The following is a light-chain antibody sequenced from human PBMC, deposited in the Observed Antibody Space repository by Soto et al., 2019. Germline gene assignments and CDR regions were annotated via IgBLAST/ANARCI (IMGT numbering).Light chain of an antibody. V-gene: IGKV1-5*01. CDR2: DAS. Sequence: DIQMTQSPSTLSASVGDRVTVTCRASQSISSWLAWYQQRPGKAPKLLIYDASSLESGVPSRFSGTGLGTEFTLTISRLEPEDFAVYYCQQYGSSPSFGGGTKVDIK. CDR3: QQYGSSPS. CDR1: QSISSW. J-gene: IGKJ4*01.